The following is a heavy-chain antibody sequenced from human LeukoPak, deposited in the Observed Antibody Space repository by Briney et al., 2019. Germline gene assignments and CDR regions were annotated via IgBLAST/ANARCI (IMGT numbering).Heavy chain of an antibody. Sequence: SESLSLTCNVSGDSIRGYYWSCIRQPPGKGLEWSGYIYSSGSTNYNPSLKSRVTMSVETSKNQFSLKVSSVTAADTAVYYCARVFDSGSQAYFYYMDVWGKGTTVTISS. D-gene: IGHD3-10*01. CDR3: ARVFDSGSQAYFYYMDV. V-gene: IGHV4-59*01. CDR2: IYSSGST. J-gene: IGHJ6*03. CDR1: GDSIRGYY.